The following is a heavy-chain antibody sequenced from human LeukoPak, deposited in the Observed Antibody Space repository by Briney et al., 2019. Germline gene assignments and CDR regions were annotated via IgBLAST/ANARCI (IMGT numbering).Heavy chain of an antibody. CDR3: ATDGAGFDT. V-gene: IGHV3-11*04. CDR1: GFTFNDYY. J-gene: IGHJ5*02. CDR2: INIGGTNT. Sequence: GGSLRLSCAASGFTFNDYYMSWICQAPGKGLGWLSYINIGGTNTHYADSVKGRFTISRDNAKKTLYLEMNNLRAEDTAVYYCATDGAGFDTWGQGVLVTVSS.